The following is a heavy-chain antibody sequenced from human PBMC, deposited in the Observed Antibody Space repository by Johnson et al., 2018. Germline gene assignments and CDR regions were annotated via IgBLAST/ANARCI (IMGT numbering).Heavy chain of an antibody. CDR2: ITSRSTDI. CDR3: ARSDPDILTGHSYYGMDV. J-gene: IGHJ6*02. CDR1: GFTFKIYN. D-gene: IGHD3-9*01. V-gene: IGHV3-21*01. Sequence: VQLVESGGGLVKPGGSLRLSCAASGFTFKIYNMNWVRQAPGKGLEWVSSITSRSTDIYFADSVRGRFTISRDNAKNSLYLQMNSLRAEDTAVYYCARSDPDILTGHSYYGMDVGGQGTTVTVSS.